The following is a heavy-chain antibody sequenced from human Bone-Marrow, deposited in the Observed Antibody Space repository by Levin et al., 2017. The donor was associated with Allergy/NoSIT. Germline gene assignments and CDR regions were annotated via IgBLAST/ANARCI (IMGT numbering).Heavy chain of an antibody. CDR3: VKSTMFRGGIFDH. CDR2: IDANGRST. J-gene: IGHJ4*02. D-gene: IGHD5-24*01. Sequence: GESLKISCSASGFSFRISTMHWVRQAPGQGLEHVSAIDANGRSTDYADSVIGRFTISKDNSKNTLDLQMNSLRAEDTAIYYCVKSTMFRGGIFDHWGQGTVVTVSS. CDR1: GFSFRIST. V-gene: IGHV3-64D*06.